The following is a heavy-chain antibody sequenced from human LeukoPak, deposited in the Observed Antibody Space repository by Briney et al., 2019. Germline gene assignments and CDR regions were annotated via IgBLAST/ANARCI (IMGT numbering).Heavy chain of an antibody. CDR2: INSDGSST. V-gene: IGHV3-74*01. J-gene: IGHJ3*02. Sequence: PGGSLRLSCAASGFTFSNYWMHWVRQAPGKGLVWVSLINSDGSSTIYADSVKGRFTISRDNAKNTLYLQMNSLRAEDTAVHYCARGLTIFGVVNDAFDIWGQGTMVTVSS. CDR1: GFTFSNYW. CDR3: ARGLTIFGVVNDAFDI. D-gene: IGHD3-3*01.